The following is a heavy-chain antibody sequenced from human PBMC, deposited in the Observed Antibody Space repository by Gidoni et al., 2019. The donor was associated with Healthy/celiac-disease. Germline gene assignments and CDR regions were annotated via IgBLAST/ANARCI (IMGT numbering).Heavy chain of an antibody. Sequence: QVQLVQSGAEVKKPGASVKVSCKASGYTFTSYYMHWVRQAPGQGLEWMGIINPSGGSTSYAQKFQGRVTMTRDTSTSTVYMELSSLRSEDTAVYYCARVVRYDFWSGYYPDAFDIWGQGTMVTVSS. J-gene: IGHJ3*02. CDR3: ARVVRYDFWSGYYPDAFDI. CDR2: INPSGGST. D-gene: IGHD3-3*01. V-gene: IGHV1-46*03. CDR1: GYTFTSYY.